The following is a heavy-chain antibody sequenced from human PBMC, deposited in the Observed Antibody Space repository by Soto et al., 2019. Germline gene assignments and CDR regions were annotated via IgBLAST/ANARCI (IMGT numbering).Heavy chain of an antibody. CDR1: GGTFSSYA. CDR2: IIPIFGTA. Sequence: SVKVSCKASGGTFSSYAISWVRQAPGQGLEWMGGIIPIFGTANYAQKFQGRVTITADESTSTAYMELSSLRSEDTAVYYCANGDFWSGYYDYDYYGMDVWGQGTTVTVSS. J-gene: IGHJ6*02. CDR3: ANGDFWSGYYDYDYYGMDV. V-gene: IGHV1-69*13. D-gene: IGHD3-3*01.